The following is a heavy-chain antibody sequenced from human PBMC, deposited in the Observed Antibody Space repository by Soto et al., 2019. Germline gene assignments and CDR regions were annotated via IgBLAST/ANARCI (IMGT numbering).Heavy chain of an antibody. D-gene: IGHD5-12*01. V-gene: IGHV4-4*02. CDR3: ARVERWLQNFDY. Sequence: SETLSLTCAVSGGSISSSNWCSCVRQPPGKGLEWIGEIYHSGSTNYNPSLKSRVTISVDKSKNQFSLKLSSVTAADTAVYYCARVERWLQNFDYWGQGTLVTVSS. CDR1: GGSISSSNW. J-gene: IGHJ4*02. CDR2: IYHSGST.